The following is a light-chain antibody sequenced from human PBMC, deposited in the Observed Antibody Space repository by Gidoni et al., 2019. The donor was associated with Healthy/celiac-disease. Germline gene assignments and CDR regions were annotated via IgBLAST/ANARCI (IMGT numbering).Light chain of an antibody. Sequence: ESVLTQSPGTLSLSPGERATLSCRASQSVSSSYLAWYQQKPGQAPRLLIYGASSRATGIPDRFSGSGSGTDFTLTISRLEPEDFAVYSCQQYGSSPPVTFGQGTKVEIK. J-gene: IGKJ1*01. V-gene: IGKV3-20*01. CDR3: QQYGSSPPVT. CDR1: QSVSSSY. CDR2: GAS.